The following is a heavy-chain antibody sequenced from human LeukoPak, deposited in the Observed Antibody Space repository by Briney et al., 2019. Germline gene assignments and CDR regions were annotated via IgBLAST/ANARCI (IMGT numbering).Heavy chain of an antibody. CDR1: GGALSGYY. CDR2: INHSGTT. D-gene: IGHD6-19*01. CDR3: ARVLKRGPVADYGMDV. Sequence: SETLSLTCVVYGGALSGYYWNWIRQPPGKGLEWIGEINHSGTTKYNPSLKSRVTISIDTSKNQFSLKVTSVTAADTAVYYCARVLKRGPVADYGMDVWGQGTTVTVSS. J-gene: IGHJ6*02. V-gene: IGHV4-34*01.